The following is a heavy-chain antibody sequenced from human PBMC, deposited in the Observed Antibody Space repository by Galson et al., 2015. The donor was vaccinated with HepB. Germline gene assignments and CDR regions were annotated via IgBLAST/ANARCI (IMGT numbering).Heavy chain of an antibody. D-gene: IGHD6-13*01. V-gene: IGHV4-61*02. CDR2: IYITGST. CDR3: TRDDRGAAAGY. CDR1: GASMSSGSYY. J-gene: IGHJ4*02. Sequence: TLSLTCTVSGASMSSGSYYWRWVRQPGGEGRAWIGRIYITGSTTYNPSLKSRPNIAVVKSQNHFSLTLTSVTAADTALYFCTRDDRGAAAGYWGQGTLVTVSS.